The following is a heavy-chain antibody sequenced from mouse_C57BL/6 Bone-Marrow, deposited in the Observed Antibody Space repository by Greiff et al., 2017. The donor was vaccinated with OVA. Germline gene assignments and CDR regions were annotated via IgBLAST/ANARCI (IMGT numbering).Heavy chain of an antibody. CDR3: ARQGITTVVAPYAMDY. CDR1: GFTFSSYG. V-gene: IGHV5-6*01. D-gene: IGHD1-1*01. Sequence: EVKLMESGGDLVKPGGSLKLSCAASGFTFSSYGMSWVRQTPDKRLEWVATISSGGSYTYYPDSVKGRFTISRDNAKNTLYLQMSSLKSEDTAMYYCARQGITTVVAPYAMDYWGQGTSVTVSS. CDR2: ISSGGSYT. J-gene: IGHJ4*01.